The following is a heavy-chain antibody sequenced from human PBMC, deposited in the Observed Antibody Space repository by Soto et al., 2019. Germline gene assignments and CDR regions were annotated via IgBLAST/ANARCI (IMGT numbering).Heavy chain of an antibody. D-gene: IGHD3-3*01. CDR3: AKFGVEYGMDV. J-gene: IGHJ6*02. Sequence: GGSLRLYCAASRSNFSSYAMSWVRQAPGKGLEWVSAISGSGGSTYYADSVKGRFTISRDNSKNTLYLQMNSLRAEDTAVYYCAKFGVEYGMDVWGQGPTVTVSS. CDR1: RSNFSSYA. V-gene: IGHV3-23*01. CDR2: ISGSGGST.